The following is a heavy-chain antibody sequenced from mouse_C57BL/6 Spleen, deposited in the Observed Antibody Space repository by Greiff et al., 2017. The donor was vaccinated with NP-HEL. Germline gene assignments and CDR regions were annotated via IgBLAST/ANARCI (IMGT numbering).Heavy chain of an antibody. CDR1: GYSITSGYY. J-gene: IGHJ3*01. V-gene: IGHV3-6*01. CDR3: ARPAYYSNSFAY. D-gene: IGHD2-5*01. CDR2: ISYDGSN. Sequence: EVQLQESGPGLVKPSQSLSLTCSVTGYSITSGYYWNWIRQFPGNKLEWMSYISYDGSNNYNPSLKNRISITRDTSKNQFFLKLNSVTTEDTATYYCARPAYYSNSFAYWGQGTLVTVSA.